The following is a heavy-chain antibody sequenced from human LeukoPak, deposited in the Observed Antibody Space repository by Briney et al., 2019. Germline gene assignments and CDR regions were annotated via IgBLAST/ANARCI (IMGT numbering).Heavy chain of an antibody. CDR3: ARDLWALGYCSSTSCSWGDAFDI. J-gene: IGHJ3*02. D-gene: IGHD2-2*01. Sequence: ASVKVSCKASGYTFTSYGISWVQQAPGQGLEWMGWISAYNGNTNYAQKLQGRVTMTTDTSTSTAYMELRSLRSDDTAVYYCARDLWALGYCSSTSCSWGDAFDIWGQGTMVTVSS. V-gene: IGHV1-18*01. CDR1: GYTFTSYG. CDR2: ISAYNGNT.